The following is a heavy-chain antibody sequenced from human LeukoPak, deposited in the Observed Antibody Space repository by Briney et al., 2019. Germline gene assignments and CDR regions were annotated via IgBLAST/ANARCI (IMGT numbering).Heavy chain of an antibody. CDR1: GFTFSSYA. CDR3: AKSDYYDESGHPSSFEY. CDR2: ISGGGGNT. Sequence: GGSLRLSCAASGFTFSSYAMSWVRQAPGKGLEWISAISGGGGNTYYADSVKGRFTISRDNSKNTLYLQMDSLRAEDAAVYYCAKSDYYDESGHPSSFEYWGQGTLVTVSS. J-gene: IGHJ4*02. D-gene: IGHD3-16*01. V-gene: IGHV3-23*01.